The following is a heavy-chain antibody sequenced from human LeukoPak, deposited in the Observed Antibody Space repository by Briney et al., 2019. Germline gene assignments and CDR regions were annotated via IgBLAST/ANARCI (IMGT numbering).Heavy chain of an antibody. Sequence: ASVKVSCKASGYTFTSYDINWVRQATGQGLEWMGWMNPNSGNTGYAQKFQGRVTMTRNTSISTAYMELSSLRSEDTAVYYCARDRFVDHDFWSGYYPPAEIDYWGQGTLVTVSS. CDR2: MNPNSGNT. CDR1: GYTFTSYD. CDR3: ARDRFVDHDFWSGYYPPAEIDY. D-gene: IGHD3-3*01. J-gene: IGHJ4*02. V-gene: IGHV1-8*01.